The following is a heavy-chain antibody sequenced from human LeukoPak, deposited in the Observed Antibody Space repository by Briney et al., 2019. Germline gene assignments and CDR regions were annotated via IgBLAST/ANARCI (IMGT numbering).Heavy chain of an antibody. J-gene: IGHJ3*02. D-gene: IGHD3-22*01. CDR2: IIPILGIA. CDR1: GGTFSSYA. Sequence: GASVKVSCKASGGTFSSYAISWVRPAPGQGLEWMGRIIPILGIANYAQKFQGRVTITADKSTSTAYMELSSLRSEDTAVYYCARVPGDSSGYYRPKVSPDQDAFDIWGQGTMVTVSS. V-gene: IGHV1-69*04. CDR3: ARVPGDSSGYYRPKVSPDQDAFDI.